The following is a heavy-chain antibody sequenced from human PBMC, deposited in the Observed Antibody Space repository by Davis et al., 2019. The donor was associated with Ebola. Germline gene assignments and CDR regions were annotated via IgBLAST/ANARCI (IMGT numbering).Heavy chain of an antibody. Sequence: ASVKVSCKASGYTFTSYDINWVRQATGQGLEWMGWMNPNSGNTGYAQKFQGRVTMTRNTSISTAYMELSSLRSEDTAVYYCARDPYNYGSGSYGFWFDPWGQGTLVTVSS. J-gene: IGHJ5*02. CDR1: GYTFTSYD. V-gene: IGHV1-8*01. CDR2: MNPNSGNT. CDR3: ARDPYNYGSGSYGFWFDP. D-gene: IGHD3-10*01.